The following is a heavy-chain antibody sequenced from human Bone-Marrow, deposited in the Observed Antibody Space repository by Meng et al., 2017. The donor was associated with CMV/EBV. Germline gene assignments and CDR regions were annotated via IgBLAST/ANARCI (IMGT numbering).Heavy chain of an antibody. J-gene: IGHJ4*02. CDR3: ARGLGPPAGRSVDY. CDR1: GGSFSCYY. Sequence: SETLSLTCAVYGGSFSCYYWSWIRQPPGKGLEWIGEINHSGSTNYNPSLTRRVTISVDTSTTQFSLKLSSVTAADTAVYYCARGLGPPAGRSVDYWGQGTLVTVSS. D-gene: IGHD6-25*01. V-gene: IGHV4-34*01. CDR2: INHSGST.